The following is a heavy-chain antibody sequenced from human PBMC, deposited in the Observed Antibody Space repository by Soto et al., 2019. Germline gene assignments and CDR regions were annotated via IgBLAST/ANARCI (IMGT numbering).Heavy chain of an antibody. CDR2: IDSSTKYT. V-gene: IGHV3-11*05. Sequence: QVQLVESGGGLVRPGGSLRLSCEASGFTFRDYYMTWFRRAPGKGLEWLSYIDSSTKYTNYADSVKGRFTISRDNAKNSVYLQMNSLRAGDTAVYYCAREYYYTMDVWGQGTMVSVSS. CDR1: GFTFRDYY. J-gene: IGHJ6*02. CDR3: AREYYYTMDV.